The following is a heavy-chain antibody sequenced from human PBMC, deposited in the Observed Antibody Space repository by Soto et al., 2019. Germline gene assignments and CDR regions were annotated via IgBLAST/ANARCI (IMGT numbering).Heavy chain of an antibody. J-gene: IGHJ6*03. CDR2: IYYSGST. Sequence: SETLSLTCTVSGGSISSGGYYWSWIRQHPGKGLEWIGYIYYSGSTYYNPSLKSRVTISVDTSKNQFSLKLSSVTAADTAVYYCARDRGPSDCSSTSCYGQNYYYYYMDVWGKGTTVTVSS. CDR3: ARDRGPSDCSSTSCYGQNYYYYYMDV. CDR1: GGSISSGGYY. V-gene: IGHV4-31*03. D-gene: IGHD2-2*01.